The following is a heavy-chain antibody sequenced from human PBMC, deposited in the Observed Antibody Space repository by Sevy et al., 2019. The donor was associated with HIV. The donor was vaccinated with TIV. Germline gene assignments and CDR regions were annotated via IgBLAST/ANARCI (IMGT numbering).Heavy chain of an antibody. V-gene: IGHV3-48*02. Sequence: GSLRLSCAASTFTFSSYSMHWVRQAPGKGLEWVSYISSSGTRYYADSVKGRFTISRDNAKNSLFLQMNSLRDEDTAVYYCASRGYCGGGSCYSGPNDYWGQGTLVTVSS. CDR3: ASRGYCGGGSCYSGPNDY. CDR1: TFTFSSYS. J-gene: IGHJ4*02. CDR2: ISSSGTR. D-gene: IGHD2-15*01.